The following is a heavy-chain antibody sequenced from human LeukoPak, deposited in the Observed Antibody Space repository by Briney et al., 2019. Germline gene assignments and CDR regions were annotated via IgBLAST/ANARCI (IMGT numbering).Heavy chain of an antibody. CDR2: IYYSGST. CDR1: GGSISSYY. D-gene: IGHD5-18*01. CDR3: ARDISGDTAMAPLY. J-gene: IGHJ4*02. V-gene: IGHV4-59*01. Sequence: SETLSLTCTVSGGSISSYYWSWIRQPPGKGLEWIGYIYYSGSTNYNPSLKSRVTISVDTSKNQFSLRLSSVTAADTAVYYCARDISGDTAMAPLYWGQGTLVTVSS.